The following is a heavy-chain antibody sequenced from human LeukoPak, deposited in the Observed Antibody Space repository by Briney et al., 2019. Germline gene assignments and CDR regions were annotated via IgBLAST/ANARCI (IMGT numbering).Heavy chain of an antibody. Sequence: WGSLRLSCAASGFTFSSYWMSWVRQAPGKGLEWVAHINQDGSEIDYVDSLKGPFTIARDNTKNSLYLQMNSLSAEHTAVYYCARDKIVGATHLDYWGQGTPVTVSS. V-gene: IGHV3-7*01. D-gene: IGHD1-26*01. CDR3: ARDKIVGATHLDY. CDR1: GFTFSSYW. J-gene: IGHJ4*02. CDR2: INQDGSEI.